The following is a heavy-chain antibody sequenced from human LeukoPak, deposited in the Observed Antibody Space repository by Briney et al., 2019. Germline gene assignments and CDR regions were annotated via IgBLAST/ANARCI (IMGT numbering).Heavy chain of an antibody. Sequence: RASETLSLTCAVYGGSFSGYYWSWIRQPPGKGLEWIGEINHSGSTNYNPSLKSRVTIPVDTSKNQFSLKLSSVTAADTAVYYCYSGLPARTYYYDSSGYYHRYYFDYWGQGTLVTLSS. CDR2: INHSGST. D-gene: IGHD3-22*01. CDR3: YSGLPARTYYYDSSGYYHRYYFDY. CDR1: GGSFSGYY. J-gene: IGHJ4*02. V-gene: IGHV4-34*01.